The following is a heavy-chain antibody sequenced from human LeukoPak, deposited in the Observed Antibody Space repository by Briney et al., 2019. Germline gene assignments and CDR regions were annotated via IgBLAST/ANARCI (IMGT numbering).Heavy chain of an antibody. J-gene: IGHJ5*02. V-gene: IGHV1-2*02. CDR1: GYTFTGYY. CDR2: INPNSGGT. D-gene: IGHD2-15*01. Sequence: ASVKVSCKASGYTFTGYYMHWVRQAPGQGLEWMGWINPNSGGTNYAQKFQGRVTMTRDTSISTAYMELSRLRSDDTAVYYCARGRGGSKNTWFDPWGQGTLVTVSS. CDR3: ARGRGGSKNTWFDP.